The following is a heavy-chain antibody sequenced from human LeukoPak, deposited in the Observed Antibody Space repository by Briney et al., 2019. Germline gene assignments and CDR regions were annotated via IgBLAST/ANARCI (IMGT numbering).Heavy chain of an antibody. CDR1: GFTFSAYT. J-gene: IGHJ4*02. Sequence: SGGSLRLSCAASGFTFSAYTMNWVRQAPGKGLVWVSRISSDGSSTTYADSVKGRFTISRDNAKNTLYLHMNSLRAEDTAVYYCARGMYINYGDYWGQGTLVTVSS. CDR3: ARGMYINYGDY. V-gene: IGHV3-74*01. D-gene: IGHD4-17*01. CDR2: ISSDGSST.